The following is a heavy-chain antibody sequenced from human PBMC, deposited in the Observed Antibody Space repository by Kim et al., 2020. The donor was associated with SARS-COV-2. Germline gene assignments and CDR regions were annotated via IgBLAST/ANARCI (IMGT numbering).Heavy chain of an antibody. V-gene: IGHV7-4-1*02. Sequence: ASVKVSCKASGYTFTSYAINWVRQAPGQGLEWMGWINTNTGNPTYAQGYTGRFVFSLATSVSTAYLQISSLKADDTAVYYCARSITGSNYYYYMDVWGKGTTVTVSS. CDR3: ARSITGSNYYYYMDV. D-gene: IGHD1-20*01. J-gene: IGHJ6*03. CDR2: INTNTGNP. CDR1: GYTFTSYA.